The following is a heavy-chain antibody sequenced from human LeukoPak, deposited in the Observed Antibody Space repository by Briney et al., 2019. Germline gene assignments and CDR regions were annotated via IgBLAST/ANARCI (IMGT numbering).Heavy chain of an antibody. V-gene: IGHV4-4*07. J-gene: IGHJ4*02. D-gene: IGHD1-26*01. CDR3: AIVRVGATWSLDY. Sequence: SETLSLTCTVSGGSISSYYWSWVRQPAGKGLEWIGRIYSSGSTNYNPSLKSRVTMSIDTSKNQLSLKLSSVTAADTAVYYCAIVRVGATWSLDYWGQGTLVTVSS. CDR2: IYSSGST. CDR1: GGSISSYY.